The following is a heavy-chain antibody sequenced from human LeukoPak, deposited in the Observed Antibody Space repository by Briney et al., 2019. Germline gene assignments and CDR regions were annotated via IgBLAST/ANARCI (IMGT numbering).Heavy chain of an antibody. Sequence: SETLSLTCAVSGGSISSSNWWSWVRQPPGKGLEWIGEIYHSGSTNYNPSLKSRVTISVDKSKNQFSLKLSSVTAADTAVYYCARRGSGYHNWFALWGQGTLVTVSS. CDR2: IYHSGST. V-gene: IGHV4-4*02. CDR1: GGSISSSNW. CDR3: ARRGSGYHNWFAL. J-gene: IGHJ5*02. D-gene: IGHD3-22*01.